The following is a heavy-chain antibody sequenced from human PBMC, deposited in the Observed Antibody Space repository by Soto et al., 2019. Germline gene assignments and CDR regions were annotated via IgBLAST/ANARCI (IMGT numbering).Heavy chain of an antibody. V-gene: IGHV3-64*01. CDR1: GFTFSGSG. D-gene: IGHD3-3*01. Sequence: GGSLRLSCAASGFTFSGSGRHWVRQAPGKGLEYVSAISSNGGSTYYANSVKGRFTISRDNSKNTLYLQMGSLRAEDMAVYYCAIDRTIFGVVIPGSAFDIWGQGTMVTVSS. CDR3: AIDRTIFGVVIPGSAFDI. J-gene: IGHJ3*02. CDR2: ISSNGGST.